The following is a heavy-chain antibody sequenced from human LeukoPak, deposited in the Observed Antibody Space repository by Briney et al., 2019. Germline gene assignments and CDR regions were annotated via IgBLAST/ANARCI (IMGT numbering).Heavy chain of an antibody. CDR2: IYYSGST. V-gene: IGHV4-59*01. CDR1: GGSISSYY. J-gene: IGHJ4*02. D-gene: IGHD3-22*01. Sequence: SETLSLTCTVSGGSISSYYWSWIRQPPGKGLEWIGYIYYSGSTNYNPSLKSRVTISVDTSKNQFSLKLSSVTAADTAVYYCARGRARGGYGYWGQGTLVTVSS. CDR3: ARGRARGGYGY.